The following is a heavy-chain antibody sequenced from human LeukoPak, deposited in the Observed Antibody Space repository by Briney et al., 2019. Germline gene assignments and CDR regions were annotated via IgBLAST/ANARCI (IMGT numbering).Heavy chain of an antibody. D-gene: IGHD3-10*01. Sequence: GGSLRLSCAASGFTFSSYAVSWVRQAPGKGLEWVSAISGSGGSTYYADSVKGRFTISRDNSKNTLHLQMNGLRAEDTAVYYCAKVLLWFGELPYYFDYWGQGTLVTVSS. CDR2: ISGSGGST. CDR3: AKVLLWFGELPYYFDY. CDR1: GFTFSSYA. J-gene: IGHJ4*02. V-gene: IGHV3-23*01.